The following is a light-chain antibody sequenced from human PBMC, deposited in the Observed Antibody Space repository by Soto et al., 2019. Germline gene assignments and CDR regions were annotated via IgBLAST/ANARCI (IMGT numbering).Light chain of an antibody. CDR3: GLWDSSLSAYV. CDR1: SSNIGGNS. J-gene: IGLJ1*01. V-gene: IGLV1-51*01. CDR2: DDN. Sequence: QSVLTQPRAVSAAPGHKVTISCSGSSSNIGGNSVSWYQQLQGNAPNLLIYDDNKRPSGIPDRCSGSKSGTSATLGITGFQTGDEADYYCGLWDSSLSAYVFGTGTKVTVL.